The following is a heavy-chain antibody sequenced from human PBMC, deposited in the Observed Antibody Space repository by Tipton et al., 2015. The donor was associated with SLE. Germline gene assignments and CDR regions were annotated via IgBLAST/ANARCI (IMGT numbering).Heavy chain of an antibody. D-gene: IGHD2-8*01. CDR3: ARHDTNYGRNWFDP. Sequence: TLSLTCTVSGGSISGSNYYWDWSRQPPGKGPEGIGRITNNGNTYYIPSLQSRVTMSVDTSKNHFSLKLSSVTAADTAVYYCARHDTNYGRNWFDPWGQGTLVTVSS. CDR1: GGSISGSNYY. V-gene: IGHV4-39*01. CDR2: ITNNGNT. J-gene: IGHJ5*02.